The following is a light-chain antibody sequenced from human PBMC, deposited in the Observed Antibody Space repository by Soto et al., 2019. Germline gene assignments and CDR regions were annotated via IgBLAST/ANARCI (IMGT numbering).Light chain of an antibody. CDR3: QQFNSYPIT. CDR2: DVS. J-gene: IGKJ5*01. V-gene: IGKV1-13*02. Sequence: AILVAQSPSSLSASVGDRVTITCRASQDIRGALAWYQQKPGKAPRLLIFDVSTLETGVPSRFSGGGSGTDFTLTISSLQPEDFGTYYCQQFNSYPITFGHGTRLEIK. CDR1: QDIRGA.